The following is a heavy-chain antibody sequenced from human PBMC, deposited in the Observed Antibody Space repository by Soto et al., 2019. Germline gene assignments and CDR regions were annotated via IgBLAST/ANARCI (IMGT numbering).Heavy chain of an antibody. Sequence: SETLSLTCNVSGGSMSSHYWSWVHQLPGRGLEWIGRISHNGGTTYNPSLKSRVTILLDPSKKQFSLRLNSVTAADTAVYYCAGPFWFGSAWGPGTLVTVSS. CDR1: GGSMSSHY. J-gene: IGHJ5*02. D-gene: IGHD3-3*01. CDR2: ISHNGGT. CDR3: AGPFWFGSA. V-gene: IGHV4-59*11.